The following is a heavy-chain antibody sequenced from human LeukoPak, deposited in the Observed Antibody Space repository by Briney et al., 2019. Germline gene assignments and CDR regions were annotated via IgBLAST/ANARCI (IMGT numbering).Heavy chain of an antibody. CDR2: INSDGSTT. D-gene: IGHD1-1*01. J-gene: IGHJ5*01. CDR1: GFTFSSYW. CDR3: AGQGTYNWFDS. Sequence: GGSLRLSCAASGFTFSSYWMHWVRQAPGKGLVWVSRINSDGSTTNYGDSVKGRFTISRDNAKNTLYLQMNSLRVEDTAAYYCAGQGTYNWFDSWGQGTLVTVSS. V-gene: IGHV3-74*01.